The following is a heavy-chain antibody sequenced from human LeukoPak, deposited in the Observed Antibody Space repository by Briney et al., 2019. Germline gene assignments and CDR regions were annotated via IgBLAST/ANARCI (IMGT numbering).Heavy chain of an antibody. CDR1: GFTFSDYY. V-gene: IGHV3-11*01. CDR2: ISSSGSTI. J-gene: IGHJ6*02. CDR3: ARRASDDGMDV. Sequence: GGPLRLSCAASGFTFSDYYMSWIRQAPGKGLEWVSYISSSGSTIYYADSVKGRLTISRDNAKNSLYLQMNSLRAEDTAVYYCARRASDDGMDVWGQGTTVTVSS.